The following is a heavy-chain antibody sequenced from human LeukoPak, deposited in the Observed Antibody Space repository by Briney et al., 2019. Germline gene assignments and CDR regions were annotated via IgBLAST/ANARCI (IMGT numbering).Heavy chain of an antibody. V-gene: IGHV1-69*13. CDR3: ARAYGSGSYPTYYYCMDV. J-gene: IGHJ6*03. Sequence: ASVKVSCKASGGTFSSYAISWVRQAPGQGLEWMGGIIPIFGTANYAQKFQGRVTITADESTSTAYMELSSLRSEDTAVYYCARAYGSGSYPTYYYCMDVWGKGTTVTVSS. D-gene: IGHD3-10*01. CDR2: IIPIFGTA. CDR1: GGTFSSYA.